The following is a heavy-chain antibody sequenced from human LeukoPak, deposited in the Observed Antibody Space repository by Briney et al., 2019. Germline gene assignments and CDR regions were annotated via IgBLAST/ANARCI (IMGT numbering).Heavy chain of an antibody. CDR2: ISYDGSNK. CDR3: ARDYTPYYFDY. CDR1: GFTFSSYA. Sequence: GGSLRLSCAASGFTFSSYAMHWVRQAPGKGLEWVAVISYDGSNKYYADSVKGRLTISRDNSKNTLYLQMNSLRAEDTAVYYCARDYTPYYFDYWGQGTLVTVSS. V-gene: IGHV3-30-3*01. J-gene: IGHJ4*02.